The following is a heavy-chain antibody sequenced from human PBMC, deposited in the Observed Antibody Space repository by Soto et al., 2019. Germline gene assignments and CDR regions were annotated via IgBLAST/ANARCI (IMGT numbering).Heavy chain of an antibody. CDR1: GFSFSIYA. CDR2: IRGSGGTT. Sequence: GGSLRLSCAVSGFSFSIYAMTWVRQAPGKGLEWVSAIRGSGGTTYYADALQGRFTISRDNSKNTLYLEMNSLRADDTAVYYCAKVGLVGATGYLGAFDYWGQGTLVTVSS. D-gene: IGHD1-26*01. J-gene: IGHJ4*02. CDR3: AKVGLVGATGYLGAFDY. V-gene: IGHV3-23*01.